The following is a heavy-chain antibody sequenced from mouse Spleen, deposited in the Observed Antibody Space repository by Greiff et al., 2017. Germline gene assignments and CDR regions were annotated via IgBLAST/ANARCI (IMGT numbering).Heavy chain of an antibody. CDR2: IYPGSGNT. V-gene: IGHV1-77*01. Sequence: VQLQQSGAELARPGASVKLSCKASGYTFTDYYINWVKQRTGQGLEWIGEIYPGSGNTYYNEKFKGKATLTADKSSSTAYMQLSSLTSEDSAVYFCARDDYYGSSYGYWGQGTSVTVSS. J-gene: IGHJ4*01. CDR1: GYTFTDYY. CDR3: ARDDYYGSSYGY. D-gene: IGHD1-1*01.